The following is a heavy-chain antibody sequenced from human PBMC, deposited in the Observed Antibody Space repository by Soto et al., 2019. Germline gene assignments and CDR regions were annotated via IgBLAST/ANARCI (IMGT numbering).Heavy chain of an antibody. CDR2: IYHSGST. V-gene: IGHV4-38-2*02. CDR1: GYSISSGYY. J-gene: IGHJ4*02. CDR3: GRDKGWGDVGVDY. Sequence: SETLSLTCAVSGYSISSGYYWGWIRQPPGKGLEWIGSIYHSGSTYYNPSLKSRVTISVDTSKNQFSLKLSSVTAADTSVYYCGRDKGWGDVGVDYWGQGTLVTVSS. D-gene: IGHD1-26*01.